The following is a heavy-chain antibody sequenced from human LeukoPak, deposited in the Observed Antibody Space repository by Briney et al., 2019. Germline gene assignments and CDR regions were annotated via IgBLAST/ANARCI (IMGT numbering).Heavy chain of an antibody. D-gene: IGHD3-10*01. J-gene: IGHJ5*02. CDR3: ARGQFRYYYDSGRRTRVGWFDP. V-gene: IGHV1-8*01. CDR2: MNPNSGNT. CDR1: GYTFTSYD. Sequence: ASVKVSCKASGYTFTSYDINWVRQATGQGLEWMGWMNPNSGNTGYAQKFQGRVTMTRNTSISTAYMELSSLRSEDTAVYYCARGQFRYYYDSGRRTRVGWFDPWGQGTLVTVSS.